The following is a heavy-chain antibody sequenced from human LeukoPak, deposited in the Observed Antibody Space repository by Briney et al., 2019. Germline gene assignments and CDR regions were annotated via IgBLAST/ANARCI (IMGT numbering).Heavy chain of an antibody. CDR2: SRNKANSYVA. V-gene: IGHV3-72*01. CDR1: GFSVSSKW. Sequence: GGSLRLSCAASGFSVSSKWMHWVRQAPGKGLQWVGRSRNKANSYVAEYAAPVKGRFTISRDDSKNSVFLQMDSLKTEDTAVYYCARELAAGPSDHWGQGTLVTVSS. CDR3: ARELAAGPSDH. D-gene: IGHD6-13*01. J-gene: IGHJ4*02.